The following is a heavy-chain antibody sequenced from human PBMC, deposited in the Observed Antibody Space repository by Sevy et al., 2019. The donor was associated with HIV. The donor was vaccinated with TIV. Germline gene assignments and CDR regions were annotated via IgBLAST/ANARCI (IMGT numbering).Heavy chain of an antibody. V-gene: IGHV3-7*01. D-gene: IGHD3-16*01. Sequence: GGSLILSCAASGFTFSAYWMNWVRQAPGKGLEWVANIKSDGSAKHYVDSVEGRFTISRDNAKNSLYLQMNSLRVEDTAVYYCAQETVGRFDSWGQGTLVTVSS. CDR3: AQETVGRFDS. J-gene: IGHJ4*02. CDR1: GFTFSAYW. CDR2: IKSDGSAK.